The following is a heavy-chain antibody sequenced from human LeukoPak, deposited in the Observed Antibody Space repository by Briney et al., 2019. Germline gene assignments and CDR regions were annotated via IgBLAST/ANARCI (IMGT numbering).Heavy chain of an antibody. Sequence: ASVKVSCEASGYTFTDHTIHWVRQAPGQGPELMGWINPNIGTTNYAKRFQGRLTVTRDTSINTAFMELSSLNPDDTAVFYCARRYDSRGPVTFDFWGQGTLVTVSS. CDR2: INPNIGTT. D-gene: IGHD3-22*01. V-gene: IGHV1-2*02. J-gene: IGHJ3*01. CDR1: GYTFTDHT. CDR3: ARRYDSRGPVTFDF.